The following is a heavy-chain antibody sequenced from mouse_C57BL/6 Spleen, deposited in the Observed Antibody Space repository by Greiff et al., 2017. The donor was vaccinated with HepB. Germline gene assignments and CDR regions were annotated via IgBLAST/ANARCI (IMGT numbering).Heavy chain of an antibody. J-gene: IGHJ4*01. V-gene: IGHV1-85*01. D-gene: IGHD1-1*01. Sequence: LVEPGASVKLSCKASGYTFTSYDINWVKQRPGQGLEWIGWIYPRDGSTKYNEKFKGKATLTVDTSSSTAYMELHSLTSEDSAVYFCASPFYYGSSFAMDYWGQGTSVTVSS. CDR2: IYPRDGST. CDR3: ASPFYYGSSFAMDY. CDR1: GYTFTSYD.